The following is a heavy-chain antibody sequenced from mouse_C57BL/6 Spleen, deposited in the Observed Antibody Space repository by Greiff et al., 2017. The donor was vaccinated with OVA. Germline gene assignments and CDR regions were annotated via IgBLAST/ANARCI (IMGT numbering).Heavy chain of an antibody. D-gene: IGHD3-2*02. CDR1: GYSITSGYY. Sequence: EVKLLESGPGLVKPSQSLSLTCSVTGYSITSGYYWNWIRQFPGNKLEWMGYISYDGSNNYNPSLKNRISITRDTAKNQFFLKLNSVTTEDTATYYCARDSSGYVFDYWGQGTTLTVSS. J-gene: IGHJ2*01. CDR2: ISYDGSN. CDR3: ARDSSGYVFDY. V-gene: IGHV3-6*01.